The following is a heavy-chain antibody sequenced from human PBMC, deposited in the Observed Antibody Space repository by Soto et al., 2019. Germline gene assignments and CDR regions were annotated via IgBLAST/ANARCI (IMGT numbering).Heavy chain of an antibody. V-gene: IGHV4-59*01. D-gene: IGHD3-10*01. CDR1: GGSISSYY. Sequence: SETLSLTCTVSGGSISSYYWSWIRQPPGKGLEWIGYIYYSGSTNYNPSLKSRVTISVDTSKNQFSLKLSSVTAAATAVYYCARNSVPYGSGSYFDYWGQGTLVTVSS. CDR3: ARNSVPYGSGSYFDY. CDR2: IYYSGST. J-gene: IGHJ4*02.